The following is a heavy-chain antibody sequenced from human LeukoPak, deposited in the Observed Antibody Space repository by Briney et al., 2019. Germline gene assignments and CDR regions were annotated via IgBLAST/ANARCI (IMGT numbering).Heavy chain of an antibody. D-gene: IGHD4-17*01. CDR3: ARGHYYYGDYPPDY. CDR2: IYHSGST. J-gene: IGHJ4*02. CDR1: GGSISSGGYS. Sequence: PSQTLSLTCAVSGGSISSGGYSWSWIRQPPGKGLEWIGYIYHSGSTYYNPSLKSRVTISVDTSKNQFSLKLSSVTAADTAVYYCARGHYYYGDYPPDYWGQGTLVTVSS. V-gene: IGHV4-30-2*01.